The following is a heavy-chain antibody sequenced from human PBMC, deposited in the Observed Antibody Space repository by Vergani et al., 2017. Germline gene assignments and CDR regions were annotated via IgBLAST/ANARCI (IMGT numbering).Heavy chain of an antibody. CDR2: IRYDGSYK. Sequence: QVQVVESGGGVVQPRGSLRLSCAASGFTFSNYGMHWVRQAPGKGLEWVAFIRYDGSYKYYADSVKGRFTISRDNSKNTLYLQMNGLRDEDTALYYCAKDAVIEQQLIGYWGQGTLVTVSS. V-gene: IGHV3-30*02. D-gene: IGHD6-13*01. J-gene: IGHJ4*02. CDR3: AKDAVIEQQLIGY. CDR1: GFTFSNYG.